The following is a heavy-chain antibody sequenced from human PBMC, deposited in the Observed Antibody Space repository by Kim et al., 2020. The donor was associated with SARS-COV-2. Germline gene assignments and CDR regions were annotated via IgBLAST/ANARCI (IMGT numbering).Heavy chain of an antibody. CDR2: TSYSGNS. J-gene: IGHJ4*02. V-gene: IGHV4-31*03. Sequence: SETLSLTCSVSGGSIRSGGKFWTWIRQHPAKGLEWIGYTSYSGNSHYSPSLRSRVSISLQTSENQFSLELTSVTAADTAVYYCARGQPLDYWGQGILVTVSS. CDR1: GGSIRSGGKF. CDR3: ARGQPLDY. D-gene: IGHD2-2*01.